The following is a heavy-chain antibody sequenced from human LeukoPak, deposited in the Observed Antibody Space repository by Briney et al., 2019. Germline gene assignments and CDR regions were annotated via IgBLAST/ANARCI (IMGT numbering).Heavy chain of an antibody. D-gene: IGHD6-13*01. CDR3: ARDYGYSSSWYNWFDP. J-gene: IGHJ5*02. V-gene: IGHV4-59*01. CDR1: GGSISSYY. Sequence: SETLSLTCTVSGGSISSYYWSWIRQPPGKGLEWIGYIYYSGSTNYNPSLKSRVTISVDTSKNQFPLKLSSVTAADTAVYYCARDYGYSSSWYNWFDPWGQGTLVTVSS. CDR2: IYYSGST.